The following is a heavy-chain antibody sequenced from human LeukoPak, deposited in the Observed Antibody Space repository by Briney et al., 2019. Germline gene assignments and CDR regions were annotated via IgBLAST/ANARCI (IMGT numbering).Heavy chain of an antibody. CDR3: ARDGVAHYYGSGSYYPPDY. CDR2: ISAYNGNT. J-gene: IGHJ4*02. Sequence: ASVKVSCKTSGYTFTSYGISWVRQAPGQGLEWMGWISAYNGNTNYAQKLQGRVTMTTDTSTSTAYMELRSLRSDDTAVYYCARDGVAHYYGSGSYYPPDYWGQGTLVTVSS. V-gene: IGHV1-18*01. CDR1: GYTFTSYG. D-gene: IGHD3-10*01.